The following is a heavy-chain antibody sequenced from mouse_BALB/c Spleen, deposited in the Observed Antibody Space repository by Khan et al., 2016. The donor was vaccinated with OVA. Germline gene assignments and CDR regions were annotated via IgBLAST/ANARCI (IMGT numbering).Heavy chain of an antibody. D-gene: IGHD1-1*01. CDR3: ARPYYGSAWFAY. CDR2: LWAGGST. Sequence: QVQLKESGPGLVAPSQSLSITYTVSGFSLTSYGVHWVRQPPGKGLEWLGVLWAGGSTNYNSALMSRLSISKDNSKNQVFLKMNSLQTDDTAMYYCARPYYGSAWFAYWGQGTLVTVSA. CDR1: GFSLTSYG. J-gene: IGHJ3*01. V-gene: IGHV2-9*02.